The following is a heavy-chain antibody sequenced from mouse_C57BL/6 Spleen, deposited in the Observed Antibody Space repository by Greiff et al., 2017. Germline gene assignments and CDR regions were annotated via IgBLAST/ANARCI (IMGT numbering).Heavy chain of an antibody. Sequence: EVQLQQSGPELVKPGASVKLSCKASGYSFTGYYMNWVKQSPEKSLEWIGEINPSTGGTTYNQKFKAKATLTVDKSSSTAYMQLKSLTSEDSAVYYCARRGATDYWGQGTTLTVSS. J-gene: IGHJ2*01. D-gene: IGHD1-1*01. CDR3: ARRGATDY. CDR2: INPSTGGT. CDR1: GYSFTGYY. V-gene: IGHV1-42*01.